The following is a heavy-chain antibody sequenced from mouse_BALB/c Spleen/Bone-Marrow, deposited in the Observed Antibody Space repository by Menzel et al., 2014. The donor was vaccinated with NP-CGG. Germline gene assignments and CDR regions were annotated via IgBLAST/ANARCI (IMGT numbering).Heavy chain of an antibody. D-gene: IGHD1-1*01. V-gene: IGHV1-7*01. CDR3: ARGDYYGKGGAMDY. Sequence: VQLQQSGAELAKPGASVKMSCKASGYTFTRYWIHWVKPGPGQGLEWIGYINPSTGYTEYNQKFKDKATLTADKSPSTAYMQLSSLTSEDSAVYYCARGDYYGKGGAMDYWGQGTSVTVSS. CDR1: GYTFTRYW. CDR2: INPSTGYT. J-gene: IGHJ4*01.